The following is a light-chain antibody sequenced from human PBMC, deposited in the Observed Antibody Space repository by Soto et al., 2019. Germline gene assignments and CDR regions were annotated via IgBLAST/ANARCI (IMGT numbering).Light chain of an antibody. CDR2: DAS. J-gene: IGKJ4*01. CDR3: QQYGSSPPLT. CDR1: QSVSNTN. Sequence: EVVLTQSPDTLSLSPGESATLSCRASQSVSNTNLAWYQQKPGQAPRLLIYDASSRATGIPDRFSGSGSGTDVTLSISRLESEDFAVYYCQQYGSSPPLTFGGGTRVEIK. V-gene: IGKV3-20*01.